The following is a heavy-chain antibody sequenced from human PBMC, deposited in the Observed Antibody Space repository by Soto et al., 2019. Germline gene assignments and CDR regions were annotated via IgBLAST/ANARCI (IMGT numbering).Heavy chain of an antibody. J-gene: IGHJ6*02. V-gene: IGHV1-69*06. CDR1: GGTFSSYA. CDR3: ASHCSSTSCYDGDYYYGMDV. Sequence: QVQLVQSGAEVKKPGSSVKVSCKASGGTFSSYAISWVRQAPGQGLEWMGGIIPIFGTANYAQKFQGRVTITADKSTSRAYMELSSLRSEDTAVYYCASHCSSTSCYDGDYYYGMDVWGQGTTVTVSS. CDR2: IIPIFGTA. D-gene: IGHD2-2*01.